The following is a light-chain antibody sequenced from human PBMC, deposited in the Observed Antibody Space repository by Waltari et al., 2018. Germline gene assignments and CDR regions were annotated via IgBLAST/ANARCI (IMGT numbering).Light chain of an antibody. CDR2: GGS. CDR1: QILLHSNGNTY. V-gene: IGKV2-40*01. Sequence: DIVMTQTPLSLPITPGEPASISCRSSQILLHSNGNTYFHWYLQKPGQSPQLLIYGGSNRASGVPDRFSGSGSGTDFTLKISKVEAEDVGVYYCVQAIAFPYSFGQGTKVEIK. CDR3: VQAIAFPYS. J-gene: IGKJ2*03.